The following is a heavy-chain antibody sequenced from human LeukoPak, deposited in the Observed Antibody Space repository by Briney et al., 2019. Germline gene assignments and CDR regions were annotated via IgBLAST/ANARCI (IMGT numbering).Heavy chain of an antibody. J-gene: IGHJ5*02. Sequence: GGSLRLSCAASGFTYSSFSMNWVRQAPGKGLEWVSSISSSSSYIYYADSVKGRFTISRDNSKNTLYLQMNSLRAEDTAVYYCAKFRGDYYGSGSYPFDPWGQGTLVTVSS. CDR1: GFTYSSFS. V-gene: IGHV3-21*04. CDR3: AKFRGDYYGSGSYPFDP. CDR2: ISSSSSYI. D-gene: IGHD3-10*01.